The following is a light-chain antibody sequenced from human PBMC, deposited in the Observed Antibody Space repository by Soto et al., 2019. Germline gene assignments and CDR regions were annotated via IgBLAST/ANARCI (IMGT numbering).Light chain of an antibody. Sequence: EIVMTQSPATLSVSPGERATLSCRASQSVNSNLAWYQQKPGQAPRLLIYAASTRATGIPARLSGSGYGTEFTLTISSLQSEDFAVYYCQQYNNWPSITFGQGTRLEIK. CDR2: AAS. V-gene: IGKV3-15*01. CDR1: QSVNSN. J-gene: IGKJ5*01. CDR3: QQYNNWPSIT.